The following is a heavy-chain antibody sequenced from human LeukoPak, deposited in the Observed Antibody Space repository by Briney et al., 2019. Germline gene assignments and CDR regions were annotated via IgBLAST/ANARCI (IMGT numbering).Heavy chain of an antibody. J-gene: IGHJ4*02. V-gene: IGHV3-23*01. CDR1: GFTFSSFG. CDR3: ARARPWVTAIDY. Sequence: GGSLRLSCAASGFTFSSFGMTWVRQAPGKGLEWVSAISDNGGSIFYADSVKGRFTISRDNSKNSLYLQMNSLRAEDTAVYYCARARPWVTAIDYWGQGTLVTVSS. D-gene: IGHD2-21*02. CDR2: ISDNGGSI.